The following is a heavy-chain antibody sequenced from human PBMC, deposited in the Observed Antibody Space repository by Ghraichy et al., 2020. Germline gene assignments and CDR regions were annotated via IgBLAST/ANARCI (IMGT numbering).Heavy chain of an antibody. CDR3: AREKTMITFEREGAFDI. Sequence: SETLSLTCTVSGGSISSYYWSWIRQPPGKGLEWIGYIYYSGSTNYNPSLKSRVTISVDTSKNQFSLKLSSVTAADTAVYYCAREKTMITFEREGAFDIWGQGTMVTVSS. D-gene: IGHD3-16*01. J-gene: IGHJ3*02. CDR1: GGSISSYY. CDR2: IYYSGST. V-gene: IGHV4-59*01.